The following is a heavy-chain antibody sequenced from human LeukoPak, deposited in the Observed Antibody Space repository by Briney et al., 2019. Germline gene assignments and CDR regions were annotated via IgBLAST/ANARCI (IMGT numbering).Heavy chain of an antibody. J-gene: IGHJ5*02. CDR1: GYTFTVYH. D-gene: IGHD6-19*01. Sequence: GASVKVSCKASGYTFTVYHMHWVRQAPGQGLEWMGWINPYSGGTNYAQKFQGRVTMTRDTSISTAYMELNRLQSDDTAVYYCARDWGRSSGWYNWFDPWAQGTLVTVSS. CDR2: INPYSGGT. CDR3: ARDWGRSSGWYNWFDP. V-gene: IGHV1-2*02.